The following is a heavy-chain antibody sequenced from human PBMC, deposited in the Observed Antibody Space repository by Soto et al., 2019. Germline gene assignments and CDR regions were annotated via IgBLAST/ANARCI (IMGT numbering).Heavy chain of an antibody. CDR1: GFTFSSYA. CDR3: AREGMATIYENTFAY. CDR2: ISYDGSNK. V-gene: IGHV3-30-3*01. J-gene: IGHJ4*02. Sequence: PGGSLRLSCAASGFTFSSYAMHWVCQAPGKGLEWVAVISYDGSNKYYADSVKGRFTISRDNSKNTLYLQMNSLRAEDTAVYYCAREGMATIYENTFAYWGQGTLVTVSS. D-gene: IGHD5-12*01.